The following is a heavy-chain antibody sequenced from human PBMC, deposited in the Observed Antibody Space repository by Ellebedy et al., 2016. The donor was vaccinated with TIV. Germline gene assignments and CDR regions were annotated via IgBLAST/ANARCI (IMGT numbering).Heavy chain of an antibody. V-gene: IGHV4-34*01. CDR2: INHTGST. Sequence: SETLSLXCAVFGGSFSGYSWSWIRQPPGKGLEWIGEINHTGSTSHNPSLKSRVTMSVDTSKSQFSLRLTSMTAADTAMYYCARGSLKHNWFDPWGQGTLVTVSS. CDR1: GGSFSGYS. J-gene: IGHJ5*02. CDR3: ARGSLKHNWFDP.